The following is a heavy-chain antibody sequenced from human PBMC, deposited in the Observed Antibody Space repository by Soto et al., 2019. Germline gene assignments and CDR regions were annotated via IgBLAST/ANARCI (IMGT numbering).Heavy chain of an antibody. CDR3: ARARATIAAAAIFDC. CDR1: GGSISSSSYY. J-gene: IGHJ4*02. D-gene: IGHD6-13*01. CDR2: IYYSGST. V-gene: IGHV4-39*07. Sequence: LSLTCTVSGGSISSSSYYWGWIRQPPGKGLEWIGSIYYSGSTYYNPSLKSRVTISVDTSKNQFSLKLTSVTAADTAVYYCARARATIAAAAIFDCWGQGTLVTVSS.